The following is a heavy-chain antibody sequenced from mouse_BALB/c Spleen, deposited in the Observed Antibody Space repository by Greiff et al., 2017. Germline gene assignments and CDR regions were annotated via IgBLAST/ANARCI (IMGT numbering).Heavy chain of an antibody. CDR2: IYPGNSDT. CDR1: GYTFTSYW. J-gene: IGHJ2*01. Sequence: VQLQQSGTVLARPGASVKMSCKASGYTFTSYWMHWVKQRPGQGLEWIGAIYPGNSDTSYNQKFKGKAKLTAVTSTSTAYMELSSLTNEDSAVYYCTRGAYYYFYAMDYWGQGTTLTVSS. V-gene: IGHV1-5*01. D-gene: IGHD1-1*01. CDR3: TRGAYYYFYAMDY.